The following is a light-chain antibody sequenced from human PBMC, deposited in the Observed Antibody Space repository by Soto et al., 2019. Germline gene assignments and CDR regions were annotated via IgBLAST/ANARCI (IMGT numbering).Light chain of an antibody. CDR3: SAYTVSRTYV. CDR2: NVY. V-gene: IGLV2-14*03. CDR1: SSDVGAYNF. Sequence: SALTQPASVSGSPGQSITISCTGTSSDVGAYNFVSWHQQHPGKAPKLMIYNVYDRPSGISYRLSGSKSGNTASLTISGLQGEDEADYYCSAYTVSRTYVFGTGTKVTVL. J-gene: IGLJ1*01.